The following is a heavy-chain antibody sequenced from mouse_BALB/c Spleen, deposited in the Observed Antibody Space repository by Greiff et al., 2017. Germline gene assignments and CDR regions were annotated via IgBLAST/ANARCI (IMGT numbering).Heavy chain of an antibody. Sequence: EVKLMESGGGLVKPGGSLKLSCAASGFAFSSYDMSWVRQTPEKRLEWVAYISSGGGSTYYPDTVKGRFTIPRANAKNTLYLQMSSLKSEDTAMYYCAGGYDDAMDYWGQGTSVTVSS. D-gene: IGHD2-14*01. V-gene: IGHV5-12-1*01. CDR1: GFAFSSYD. J-gene: IGHJ4*01. CDR2: ISSGGGST. CDR3: AGGYDDAMDY.